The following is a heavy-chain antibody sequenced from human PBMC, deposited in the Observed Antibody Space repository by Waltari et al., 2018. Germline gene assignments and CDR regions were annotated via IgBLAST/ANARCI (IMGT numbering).Heavy chain of an antibody. D-gene: IGHD2-15*01. Sequence: QVQLVQSGAEVKKPGSSVKVSCKASGGTFSSYAISWVRQAPGQGLEWMGGIIPIFGTANNAQKFQGRVTITADESTSTAYMERSSLRSEDTAVYYCARDRILYCSGGSCYSPSWFDPWGQGTLVTVSS. CDR2: IIPIFGTA. CDR1: GGTFSSYA. CDR3: ARDRILYCSGGSCYSPSWFDP. J-gene: IGHJ5*02. V-gene: IGHV1-69*01.